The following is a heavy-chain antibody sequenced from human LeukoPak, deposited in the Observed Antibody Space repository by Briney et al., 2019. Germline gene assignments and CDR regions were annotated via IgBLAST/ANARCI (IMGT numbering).Heavy chain of an antibody. CDR1: GFTFTNYA. Sequence: GRSLRLSCAASGFTFTNYAMHWVRQAPGKGLEWVAVISYDGSNKYYADSVKGRFTISRDNSKNTLYLQMNSLRAEDTAVYYCAREGGITMIVANFDYWGQGTLVTVSS. V-gene: IGHV3-30*01. D-gene: IGHD3-22*01. CDR2: ISYDGSNK. CDR3: AREGGITMIVANFDY. J-gene: IGHJ4*02.